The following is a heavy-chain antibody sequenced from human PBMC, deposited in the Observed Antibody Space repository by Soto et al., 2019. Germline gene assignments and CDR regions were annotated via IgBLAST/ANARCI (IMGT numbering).Heavy chain of an antibody. V-gene: IGHV1-8*01. Sequence: ASVKVSCKASGYSFTSLDINWVRQTAGQGLERMGWMEPSSGKTGYAQKFHDRVTMTSDTSINTAYMELTTLTSDDTAFYYCARGVTAGVDYWGQGTLVTVSS. CDR2: MEPSSGKT. CDR1: GYSFTSLD. J-gene: IGHJ4*02. D-gene: IGHD1-26*01. CDR3: ARGVTAGVDY.